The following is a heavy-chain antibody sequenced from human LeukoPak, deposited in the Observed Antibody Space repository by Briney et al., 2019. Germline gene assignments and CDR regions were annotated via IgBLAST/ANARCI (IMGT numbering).Heavy chain of an antibody. V-gene: IGHV4-59*08. CDR2: TNHVGST. CDR1: GGSVSSHY. CDR3: ARHYDGRGSGSYYEDY. J-gene: IGHJ4*02. Sequence: SETLSLTYTVSGGSVSSHYWTWIRQPPGKGLQWVAYTNHVGSTDYNPSLKSRVTISVDTSKNQFSLKLSSVTAADTAVYYCARHYDGRGSGSYYEDYGGQRALVIVSS. D-gene: IGHD1-26*01.